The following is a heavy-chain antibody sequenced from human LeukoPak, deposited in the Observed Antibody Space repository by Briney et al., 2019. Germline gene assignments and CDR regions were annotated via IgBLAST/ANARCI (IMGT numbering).Heavy chain of an antibody. CDR1: GYTLTELS. CDR2: FDPEDGET. J-gene: IGHJ4*02. D-gene: IGHD1-26*01. CDR3: ATDPARSGSYLFDC. V-gene: IGHV1-24*01. Sequence: ASVKVSCKVSGYTLTELSMHWVRQAPGKGLEWMGGFDPEDGETIYAQKFQGRVTMTEDTSTDTAYMELSSLRSEDTAVYYCATDPARSGSYLFDCWGQGTLVTVSS.